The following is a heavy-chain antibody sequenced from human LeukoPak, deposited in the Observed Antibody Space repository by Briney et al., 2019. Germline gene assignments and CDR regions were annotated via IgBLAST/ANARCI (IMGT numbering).Heavy chain of an antibody. D-gene: IGHD6-13*01. V-gene: IGHV3-9*01. Sequence: GGSLRLSCAASGFRFYYYAMHWVRQAPGKGLEWVSGINWNSGIITYADSVEGRFTISRDNTKSSLHLQMTSLKPEDTAFYYCTRDISAQIAATGYYWGQGTLVTVSS. CDR3: TRDISAQIAATGYY. CDR1: GFRFYYYA. J-gene: IGHJ4*02. CDR2: INWNSGII.